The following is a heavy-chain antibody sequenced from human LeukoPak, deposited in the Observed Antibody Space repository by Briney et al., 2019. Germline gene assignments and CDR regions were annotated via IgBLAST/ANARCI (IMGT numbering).Heavy chain of an antibody. CDR3: ARLSVFMTSIIAAARDPNIPPGSFENLFDP. J-gene: IGHJ5*02. D-gene: IGHD6-13*01. CDR1: GYTLTNYA. Sequence: EASVKVSCKASGYTLTNYAMNWVRQAPGQGLEWMGWINTNTGNPTYAQGFTGRFVFSLDTSVSTAYLQISSLKAEDTAVYYCARLSVFMTSIIAAARDPNIPPGSFENLFDPWGQGTLVTVSS. CDR2: INTNTGNP. V-gene: IGHV7-4-1*02.